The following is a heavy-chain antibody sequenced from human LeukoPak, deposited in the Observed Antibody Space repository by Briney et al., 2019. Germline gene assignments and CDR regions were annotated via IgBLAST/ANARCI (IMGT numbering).Heavy chain of an antibody. CDR2: ISYDGSNK. D-gene: IGHD1-26*01. J-gene: IGHJ4*02. Sequence: GRSLRLSCAASGFTFSSYAMHWVRQAPGKGLEWVAVISYDGSNKYYADSVKGRFTISRDNSKNTLYLQMNSLRAEDTAVYYCARARLGTLYYFDYWGQGTLVTVSS. CDR3: ARARLGTLYYFDY. CDR1: GFTFSSYA. V-gene: IGHV3-30-3*01.